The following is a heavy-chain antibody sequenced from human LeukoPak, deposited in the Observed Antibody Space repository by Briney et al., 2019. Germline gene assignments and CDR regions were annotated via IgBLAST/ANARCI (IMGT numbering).Heavy chain of an antibody. CDR1: GGSVSSGSYY. CDR2: IYYSGSI. CDR3: AVETTVTNWFDP. V-gene: IGHV4-61*01. J-gene: IGHJ5*02. D-gene: IGHD4-17*01. Sequence: SETLSLTCTVSGGSVSSGSYYWSWIRQPPGKGLEWIGYIYYSGSINYNPSLKSRVTISVDTSKNQFSLKLSSVTAADTAVYYCAVETTVTNWFDPWGQGTLVTVSS.